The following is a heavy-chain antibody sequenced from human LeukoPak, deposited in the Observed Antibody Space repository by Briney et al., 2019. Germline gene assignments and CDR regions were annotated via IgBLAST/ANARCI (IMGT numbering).Heavy chain of an antibody. Sequence: ASVKVSCKAFGGTFSSHAISWVRQAPGQGLEWMGGIIPIFGTANYAQKFQGRVTITADESTSTAYMELSSLRSEDTAVYYCARVGCTNGVCYWLGSLDYWGQGTLVTVSS. J-gene: IGHJ4*02. CDR3: ARVGCTNGVCYWLGSLDY. CDR2: IIPIFGTA. V-gene: IGHV1-69*13. D-gene: IGHD2-8*01. CDR1: GGTFSSHA.